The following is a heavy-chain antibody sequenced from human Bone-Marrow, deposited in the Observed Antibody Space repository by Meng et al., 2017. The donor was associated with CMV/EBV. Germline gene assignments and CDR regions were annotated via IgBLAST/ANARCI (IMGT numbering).Heavy chain of an antibody. CDR3: ARLNSRAIFGVVRAGYYYGMDV. D-gene: IGHD3-3*01. Sequence: SETLSLTCTVSGGSISSYYWSWIRQPPGKGLEWIGYIYDLGSINYNTSLKSRVTISVDTSKNQFSLKLSSVTAADTDVYYWARLNSRAIFGVVRAGYYYGMDVWGQGTTVTVSS. V-gene: IGHV4-59*08. CDR1: GGSISSYY. CDR2: IYDLGSI. J-gene: IGHJ6*02.